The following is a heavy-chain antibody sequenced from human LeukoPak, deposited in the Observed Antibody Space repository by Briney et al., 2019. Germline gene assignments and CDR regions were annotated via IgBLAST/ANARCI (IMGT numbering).Heavy chain of an antibody. D-gene: IGHD2-15*01. Sequence: ASVKVSCKASGYTFTSYDINWVRQATGQGLEWMGWMNPNSGNTGYAQKFQGRVTITRNTSISTAYMELSSLRSEDTAVYYCARVHGYCSGGSCYSGARIDPWGQGTLVTVSS. J-gene: IGHJ5*02. CDR3: ARVHGYCSGGSCYSGARIDP. CDR2: MNPNSGNT. CDR1: GYTFTSYD. V-gene: IGHV1-8*03.